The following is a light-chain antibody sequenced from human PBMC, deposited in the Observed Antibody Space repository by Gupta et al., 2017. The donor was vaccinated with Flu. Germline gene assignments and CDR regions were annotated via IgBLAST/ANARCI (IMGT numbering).Light chain of an antibody. CDR2: AAS. V-gene: IGKV1-39*01. CDR3: QQRCSNLPEYT. Sequence: DIQMTQSPSSLSASVGDRVTITCRASQSISSYLNWYQQKPGKAPKLLIYAASSLQRGVPSRFSGSGAATDVTLTISSRQPDDFATYYGQQRCSNLPEYTFGQGTKMEIK. CDR1: QSISSY. J-gene: IGKJ2*01.